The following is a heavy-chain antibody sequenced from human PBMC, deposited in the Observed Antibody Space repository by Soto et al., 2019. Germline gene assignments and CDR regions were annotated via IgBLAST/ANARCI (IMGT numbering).Heavy chain of an antibody. CDR2: ISYDGSNK. V-gene: IGHV3-30*18. Sequence: GGSLRLSCAASGFTFSSYGMHWVRQAPGKGLEWVAVISYDGSNKYYADSVKGRFTISRDNSKNTLYLQMNSLRAEDTAVYYCAKASGGSRYYGMDVWGQGTTVTVSS. CDR3: AKASGGSRYYGMDV. CDR1: GFTFSSYG. D-gene: IGHD2-15*01. J-gene: IGHJ6*02.